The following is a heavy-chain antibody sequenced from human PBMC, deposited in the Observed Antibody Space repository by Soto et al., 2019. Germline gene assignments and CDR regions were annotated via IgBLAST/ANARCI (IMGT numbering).Heavy chain of an antibody. CDR2: ISSSSSTI. V-gene: IGHV3-48*01. D-gene: IGHD2-15*01. J-gene: IGHJ3*02. Sequence: GGSLRLSCAASGFTFSSYSMNWVRQAPGKGLEWVSYISSSSSTIYYADSVKGRFTISRDNAKNSLYLQMNSLRAEDTAVYYCARVDWGGYCRGGSCYKHAFDTWGQGKMVPVS. CDR1: GFTFSSYS. CDR3: ARVDWGGYCRGGSCYKHAFDT.